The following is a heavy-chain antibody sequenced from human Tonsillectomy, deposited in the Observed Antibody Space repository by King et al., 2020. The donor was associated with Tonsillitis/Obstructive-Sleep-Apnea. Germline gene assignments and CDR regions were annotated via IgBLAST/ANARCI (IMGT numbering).Heavy chain of an antibody. Sequence: VQLVESGGGLVKPGGSLRLSCAASGFTFSNAWMNWVRQAPGKGLEWVGRIKRKTDGVTTDYAAPVKSRFTISRDDSKHTLYLQMNSLKTEDTAVYYCTGGVVVAATPGIGYLDYWGQGTLVTVSS. CDR1: GFTFSNAW. D-gene: IGHD2-15*01. J-gene: IGHJ4*02. CDR2: IKRKTDGVTT. CDR3: TGGVVVAATPGIGYLDY. V-gene: IGHV3-15*07.